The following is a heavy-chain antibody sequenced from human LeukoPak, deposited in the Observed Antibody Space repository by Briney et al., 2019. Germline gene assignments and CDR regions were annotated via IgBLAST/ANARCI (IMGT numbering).Heavy chain of an antibody. V-gene: IGHV4-31*03. D-gene: IGHD3-22*01. CDR3: ARHYYDSSGYSLPDY. J-gene: IGHJ4*02. CDR2: IYYSGST. CDR1: GDSMSSGGYY. Sequence: PSETLSLTCTVSGDSMSSGGYYWSWIRQHPGKGLEWIGYIYYSGSTYYNTSLKSRVTISVDTSKNQFSLKLSSVTAADTAVYYCARHYYDSSGYSLPDYWGQGTLVTVSS.